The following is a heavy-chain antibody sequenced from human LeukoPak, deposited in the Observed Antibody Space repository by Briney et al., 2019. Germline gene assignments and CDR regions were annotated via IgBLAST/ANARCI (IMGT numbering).Heavy chain of an antibody. J-gene: IGHJ1*01. CDR2: IYSDGSA. Sequence: PGGTLRLSCAASGFTVSSNYMSWVRQAPGKGLEWVSVIYSDGSAYYADSMKGRFTISRDNSKNTLYLQMNSLRADDTAVYYCARDAHWGQGTLVTVSS. CDR3: ARDAH. CDR1: GFTVSSNY. V-gene: IGHV3-66*01.